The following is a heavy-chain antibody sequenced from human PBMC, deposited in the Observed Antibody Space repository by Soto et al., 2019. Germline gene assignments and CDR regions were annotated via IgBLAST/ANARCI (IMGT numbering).Heavy chain of an antibody. D-gene: IGHD2-8*01. CDR2: IYHAGNT. Sequence: SETLSLTCSVCGNAISLDNWWGWVRQPPGKGLEWISEIYHAGNTHYIPSLKSRVTISLDKSKNQFSLSLSSVTAADTAIYYCATHLRKSLLVWGQG. V-gene: IGHV4-4*02. CDR3: ATHLRKSLLV. CDR1: GNAISLDNW. J-gene: IGHJ4*02.